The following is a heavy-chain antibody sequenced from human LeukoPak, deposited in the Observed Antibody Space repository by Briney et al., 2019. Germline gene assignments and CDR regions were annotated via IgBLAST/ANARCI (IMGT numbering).Heavy chain of an antibody. D-gene: IGHD3-22*01. J-gene: IGHJ3*02. Sequence: SETLSLTCTVSGGSISSYYWSWIRQPPGKGLEWIGYIYYSGSTNYNPSLKSRVTISIDMSKNQFSLKLSSVTAADTAVCYCARDDSSGYWDAFDIWGQGTMVTVSS. V-gene: IGHV4-59*01. CDR2: IYYSGST. CDR3: ARDDSSGYWDAFDI. CDR1: GGSISSYY.